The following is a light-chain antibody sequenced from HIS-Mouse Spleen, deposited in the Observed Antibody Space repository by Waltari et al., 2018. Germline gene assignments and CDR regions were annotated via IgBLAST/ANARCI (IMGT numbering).Light chain of an antibody. V-gene: IGKV1-8*01. CDR2: AAS. Sequence: AIRMTQSPSSFSASTGDRVTITCRASQGISSYLAWYQQQPGKAPKLLIYAASTLQSGVPSRFSGSGSGTDCTLTISGLQSEDFATYYCQQYYSYPYTFGQGTKLEIK. CDR3: QQYYSYPYT. J-gene: IGKJ2*01. CDR1: QGISSY.